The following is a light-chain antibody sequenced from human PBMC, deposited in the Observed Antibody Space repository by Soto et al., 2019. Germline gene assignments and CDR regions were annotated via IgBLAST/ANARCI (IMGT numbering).Light chain of an antibody. Sequence: QSALTQPASVSGSPGQSITISCTETISDVALYNFVSWYQQHPGKAPKLMIYDVSDRPSGVSNRFSGSKSGNTASLTISGLQAEDEADYYCATYISSTTLDVVFGGGTKVTVL. V-gene: IGLV2-14*03. CDR1: ISDVALYNF. CDR2: DVS. CDR3: ATYISSTTLDVV. J-gene: IGLJ2*01.